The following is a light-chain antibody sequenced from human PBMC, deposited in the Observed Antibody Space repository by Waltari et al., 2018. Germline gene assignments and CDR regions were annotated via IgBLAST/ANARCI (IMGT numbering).Light chain of an antibody. J-gene: IGLJ1*01. CDR2: DVS. Sequence: QSALTQPASVSRSPGQSITISCTGTSSDVGGYNYVSWYQQHPGKAPKLMIYDVSKRPSGVSNRFSGSKSGNTASLTISGLQAEDEADYYCSSYTSSRGVFGTGTKVTVL. CDR3: SSYTSSRGV. CDR1: SSDVGGYNY. V-gene: IGLV2-14*01.